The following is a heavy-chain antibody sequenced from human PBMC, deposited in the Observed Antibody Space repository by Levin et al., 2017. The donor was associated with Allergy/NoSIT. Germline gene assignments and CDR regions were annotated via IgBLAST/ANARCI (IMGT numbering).Heavy chain of an antibody. CDR3: ARTEIVLMVYAYDY. V-gene: IGHV3-7*01. D-gene: IGHD2-8*01. Sequence: GGSLRLSCAASGFTFSSYWMSWVRQAPGKGLEWVANIKQDGSEKYYVDSVKGRFTISRDNAKNSLYLQMNSLRAEDTAVYYCARTEIVLMVYAYDYWGQGTLVTVSS. CDR1: GFTFSSYW. CDR2: IKQDGSEK. J-gene: IGHJ4*02.